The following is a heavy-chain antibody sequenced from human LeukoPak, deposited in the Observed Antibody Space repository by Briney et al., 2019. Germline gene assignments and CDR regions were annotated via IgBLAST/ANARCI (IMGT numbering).Heavy chain of an antibody. Sequence: SETLSLTCTVSGGSISRYYWSWIRQPPGKGLEWIGYIYYCGSTNYNPSLKSRVTISVDTSKNQFSLKLSSVTAADTAVYYCARHFTSEKGYCSGGSCYGEYYFDYWGQGTLVTVSS. CDR3: ARHFTSEKGYCSGGSCYGEYYFDY. V-gene: IGHV4-59*08. CDR1: GGSISRYY. D-gene: IGHD2-15*01. J-gene: IGHJ4*02. CDR2: IYYCGST.